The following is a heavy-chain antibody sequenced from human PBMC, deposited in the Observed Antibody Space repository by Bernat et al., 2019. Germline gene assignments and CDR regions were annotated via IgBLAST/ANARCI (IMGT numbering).Heavy chain of an antibody. D-gene: IGHD1-26*01. Sequence: QVQLVESGGGVVQPGRSLRLSCAASGFTFRSHGMHWVRQAPGKGLEWVAVIWYDGSNKYYADSVRGRFTISRDNSKNTLSLQMNSLRAEDTAVYYCVGDRRGAGLDYWGLGTLVTVSS. V-gene: IGHV3-33*01. J-gene: IGHJ4*02. CDR3: VGDRRGAGLDY. CDR2: IWYDGSNK. CDR1: GFTFRSHG.